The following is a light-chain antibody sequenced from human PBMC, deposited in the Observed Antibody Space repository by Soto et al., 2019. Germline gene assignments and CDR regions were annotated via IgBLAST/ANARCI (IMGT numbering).Light chain of an antibody. CDR2: GNS. J-gene: IGLJ2*01. CDR1: SSNIGAGYD. V-gene: IGLV1-40*01. Sequence: QSVLTQPPSVSGAPGQRVTISCTGSSSNIGAGYDVHWYQQLPGTAPKLLIYGNSNRPSGVPDRFSGSKSGTSASLAITGLQAEDEADYYCQSYESSLSGSGVVFGGGTKLTVL. CDR3: QSYESSLSGSGVV.